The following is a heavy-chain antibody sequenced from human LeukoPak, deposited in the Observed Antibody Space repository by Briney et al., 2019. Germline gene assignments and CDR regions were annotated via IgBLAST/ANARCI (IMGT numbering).Heavy chain of an antibody. V-gene: IGHV1-8*01. D-gene: IGHD1-26*01. J-gene: IGHJ4*02. CDR2: MNPNSGNT. CDR1: GYTFTSYD. Sequence: ASVKVSCKASGYTFTSYDINWVRQATGQGLEWMGWMNPNSGNTGYAQKFQGRVTMTRNTSISTAYKELSSLRSEDTAVYYCARVSGSYYPLFDYWGQGTLVTVSS. CDR3: ARVSGSYYPLFDY.